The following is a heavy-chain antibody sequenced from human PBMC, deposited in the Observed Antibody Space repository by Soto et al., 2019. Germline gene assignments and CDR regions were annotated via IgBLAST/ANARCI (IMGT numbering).Heavy chain of an antibody. CDR2: IVVGSGNT. Sequence: SVKVSCKASGFTFTSSAMQWVRQARGQRLEWIGWIVVGSGNTNYAQKFQERVTITRDMSTSTAYMELSSLRSEDTAVYYCAAGALVGANRYYYGMDVWGQGTTVTVSS. CDR1: GFTFTSSA. V-gene: IGHV1-58*02. CDR3: AAGALVGANRYYYGMDV. D-gene: IGHD1-26*01. J-gene: IGHJ6*02.